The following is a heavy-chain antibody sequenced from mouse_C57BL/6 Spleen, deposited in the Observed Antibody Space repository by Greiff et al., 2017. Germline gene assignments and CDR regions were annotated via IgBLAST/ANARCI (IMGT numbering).Heavy chain of an antibody. J-gene: IGHJ2*01. D-gene: IGHD1-1*01. V-gene: IGHV1-82*01. CDR1: GYAFSSSW. CDR2: IYPGDGDT. CDR3: ARGDYGRSYYFDY. Sequence: QVQLQQSGPELVKPGASVKISCKASGYAFSSSWMNWVKQRPGQGLEWIGRIYPGDGDTNYNGKFKGKATLTADKSSSTAYMQLSSLTSEDSAVYFCARGDYGRSYYFDYWGQGTTLTVSS.